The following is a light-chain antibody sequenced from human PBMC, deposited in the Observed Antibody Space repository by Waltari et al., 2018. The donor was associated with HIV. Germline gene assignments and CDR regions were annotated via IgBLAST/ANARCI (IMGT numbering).Light chain of an antibody. CDR2: GRPAGVVW. CDR1: TGYSNYE. CDR3: GADHGSGDTFVYV. V-gene: IGLV9-49*03. J-gene: IGLJ1*01. Sequence: QPVLIQSPSTSASLGASVTLTCPLTTGYSNYEVDWYQRRPGKGPRFRMRGRPAGVVWSKGDGITDRFSVLGSDLIRNLAGENIHEEDESDYHCGADHGSGDTFVYVFGSGTTVTVL.